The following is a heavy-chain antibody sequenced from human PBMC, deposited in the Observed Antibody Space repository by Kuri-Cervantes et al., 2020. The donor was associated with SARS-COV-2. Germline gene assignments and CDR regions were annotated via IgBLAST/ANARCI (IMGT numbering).Heavy chain of an antibody. D-gene: IGHD1-26*01. CDR1: GGSFSGYY. J-gene: IGHJ6*03. V-gene: IGHV4-59*01. CDR3: ARGGWELRYYYYYMDV. Sequence: SQTLSLTCAVYGGSFSGYYWSWIRQPPGKGLEWIGYIYYSGSTNYNPSLKSRVTISVDTSKNQFSLKLSSVTAADTAGYYCARGGWELRYYYYYMDVWGKGTTVTVSS. CDR2: IYYSGST.